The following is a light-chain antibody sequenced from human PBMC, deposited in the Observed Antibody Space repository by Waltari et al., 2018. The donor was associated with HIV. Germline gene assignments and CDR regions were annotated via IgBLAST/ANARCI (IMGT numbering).Light chain of an antibody. J-gene: IGKJ3*01. Sequence: DIQMTQSPSTLSASVGDRVTITCRASQSISSWLAWYQKKPGKAPKLLIYKASSLESGVPSRFGGSGSGTEFTLTISSLQPDDFATYYCQQSYSTPRTFGPGTKVDIK. CDR1: QSISSW. V-gene: IGKV1-5*03. CDR2: KAS. CDR3: QQSYSTPRT.